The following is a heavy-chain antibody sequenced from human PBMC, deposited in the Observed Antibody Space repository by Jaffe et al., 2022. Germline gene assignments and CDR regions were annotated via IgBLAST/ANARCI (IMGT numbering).Heavy chain of an antibody. CDR2: IYWNDDK. J-gene: IGHJ6*03. D-gene: IGHD2-15*01. CDR1: GFSLSTSGVG. Sequence: QITLKESGPTLVKPTQTLTLTCTFSGFSLSTSGVGVGWIRQPPGKALEWLALIYWNDDKRYSPSLKSRLTITKDTSKNQVVLTMTNMDPVDTATYYCAHGASEYCSGGSCYSGEDYYYYMDVWGKGTTVTVSS. CDR3: AHGASEYCSGGSCYSGEDYYYYMDV. V-gene: IGHV2-5*01.